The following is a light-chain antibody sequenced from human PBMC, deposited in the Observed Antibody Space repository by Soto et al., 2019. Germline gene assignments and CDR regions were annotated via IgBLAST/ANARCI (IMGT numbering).Light chain of an antibody. J-gene: IGLJ1*01. CDR3: ASSAGYFYV. CDR1: SIDVGGYNY. CDR2: EVN. Sequence: QSVLTQPPSASGSPGQSVTISCTGNSIDVGGYNYVSWYQHHPGKVPKVMIYEVNKRPAGVPDRFSGSKSGNTASLTVSGLQAEDEADYYCASSAGYFYVFGTGTKVTVL. V-gene: IGLV2-8*01.